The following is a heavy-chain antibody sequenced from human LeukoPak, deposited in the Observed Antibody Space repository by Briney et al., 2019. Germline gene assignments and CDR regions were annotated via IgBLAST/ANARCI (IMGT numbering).Heavy chain of an antibody. CDR2: ISSSGSTI. CDR3: ASITIFGPYYFDY. CDR1: GFTFSDYY. D-gene: IGHD3-3*01. Sequence: PGGSLRLSCAASGFTFSDYYMSWIRQAPGKGLEWVSYISSSGSTIYYADSVKGRFTISRDNAKNSLYLQMNSLRAEDTAVYYCASITIFGPYYFDYWGQGTLVTVSS. J-gene: IGHJ4*02. V-gene: IGHV3-11*04.